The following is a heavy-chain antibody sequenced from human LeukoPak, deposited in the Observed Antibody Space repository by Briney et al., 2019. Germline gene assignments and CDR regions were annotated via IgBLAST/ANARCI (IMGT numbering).Heavy chain of an antibody. CDR2: IYYSGST. J-gene: IGHJ4*02. D-gene: IGHD3-9*01. CDR1: GGSFSGYY. V-gene: IGHV4-59*01. CDR3: ARVTGYMIEDYFDY. Sequence: SETLSLTCAVYGGSFSGYYWSWIRQPPGKGLEWIGCIYYSGSTNYNPSLKSRVTISVDTSKNQFSLKLRSVTAADTAVYYCARVTGYMIEDYFDYWGQGILVTVSS.